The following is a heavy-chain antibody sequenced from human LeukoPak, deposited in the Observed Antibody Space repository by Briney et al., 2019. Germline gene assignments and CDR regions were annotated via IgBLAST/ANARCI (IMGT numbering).Heavy chain of an antibody. V-gene: IGHV4-59*01. D-gene: IGHD1-1*01. Sequence: SETLSLTCSVSGGSTTSYYWSWFRQPPGKGLEWIGYIYYSGSTHSHPSLTSRVTISVASSRTQFSLNLSSVTAADTAVYYCARDTRWNAFDIWGQGTMVTVS. CDR2: IYYSGST. CDR3: ARDTRWNAFDI. J-gene: IGHJ3*02. CDR1: GGSTTSYY.